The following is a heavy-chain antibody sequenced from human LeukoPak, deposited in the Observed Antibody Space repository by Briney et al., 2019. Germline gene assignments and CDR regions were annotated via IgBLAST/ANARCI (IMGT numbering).Heavy chain of an antibody. CDR2: IKQDGSEK. CDR3: ARDRTSIYAFDI. CDR1: GLTFSSYN. D-gene: IGHD2-21*01. J-gene: IGHJ3*02. V-gene: IGHV3-7*01. Sequence: GGSLRLSCAASGLTFSSYNMNWVRQAPGKGLEWVADIKQDGSEKYYVDSVKGRFTISRDNAKNSLYLQMNSLRAEDTAVYYCARDRTSIYAFDIWGQGTMVTVSS.